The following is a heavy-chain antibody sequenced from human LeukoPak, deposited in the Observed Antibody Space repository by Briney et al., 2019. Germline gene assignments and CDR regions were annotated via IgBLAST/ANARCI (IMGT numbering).Heavy chain of an antibody. Sequence: PGGSLRLSCAASGFTFSDYYMSWIRQAPGKGLEWVSYISSSGSTIYYADSVKGRFTISRDNAKNSLYLQMNSLRAEDTDVYYCARARGYYDSSGYPYYFDYWGQGTLVTVSS. CDR3: ARARGYYDSSGYPYYFDY. D-gene: IGHD3-22*01. CDR1: GFTFSDYY. J-gene: IGHJ4*02. V-gene: IGHV3-11*01. CDR2: ISSSGSTI.